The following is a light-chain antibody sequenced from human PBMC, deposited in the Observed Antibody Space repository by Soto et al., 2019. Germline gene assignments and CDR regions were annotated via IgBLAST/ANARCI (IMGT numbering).Light chain of an antibody. CDR1: QSVSST. CDR3: QQSYSTPLT. V-gene: IGKV3-15*01. J-gene: IGKJ4*01. CDR2: GAS. Sequence: EIVMTQSPATLSVSPGESASLSCRASQSVSSTVAWYQQKPGQAPSLLIYGASTRANGIPARFSGSRSGTEFTLTISSLQSEDIAIYYCQQSYSTPLTFGGGTKVEIK.